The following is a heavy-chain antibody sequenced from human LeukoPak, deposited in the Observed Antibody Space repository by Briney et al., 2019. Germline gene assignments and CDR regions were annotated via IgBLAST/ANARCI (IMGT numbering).Heavy chain of an antibody. Sequence: SETLSLTCTVYGGSISSYYWRWIRPPPGEGLEWIGRVYTSGTTNYNPPLKSRVTMSVDTSKNQFSLKLSSVTAAETAVYYGARTGLHVWGWFDPWGQGTLVTVSS. CDR1: GGSISSYY. J-gene: IGHJ5*02. CDR3: ARTGLHVWGWFDP. D-gene: IGHD3-16*01. CDR2: VYTSGTT. V-gene: IGHV4-4*07.